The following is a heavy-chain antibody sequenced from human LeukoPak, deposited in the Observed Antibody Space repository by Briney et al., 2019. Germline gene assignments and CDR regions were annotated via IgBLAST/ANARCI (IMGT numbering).Heavy chain of an antibody. V-gene: IGHV3-15*01. D-gene: IGHD5-12*01. J-gene: IGHJ4*02. CDR1: GFTFSNAW. Sequence: GGSLRLSCAASGFTFSNAWMSWVRQAPGKGLEWVGRIKSKTDGGTTDYAAPVKGRFTISRDDSKNTLYLQMNSLKTEDTAVYYCTTSNGEYSGYESFDYWGQGTLVTVSP. CDR3: TTSNGEYSGYESFDY. CDR2: IKSKTDGGTT.